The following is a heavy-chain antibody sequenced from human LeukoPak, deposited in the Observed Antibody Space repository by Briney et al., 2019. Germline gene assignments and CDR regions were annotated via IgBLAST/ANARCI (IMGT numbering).Heavy chain of an antibody. V-gene: IGHV3-48*01. CDR3: ARDHLGYHDY. CDR2: ISSSSSTI. Sequence: GGSLRLSCAASGFTFSSYSMNWVRQAPGKGLEWVSYISSSSSTIYYADSVKGRFTISRDNAKDSLYLQMNSLRAEDTAVYYCARDHLGYHDYWGQGTLVTVSS. CDR1: GFTFSSYS. J-gene: IGHJ4*02. D-gene: IGHD6-13*01.